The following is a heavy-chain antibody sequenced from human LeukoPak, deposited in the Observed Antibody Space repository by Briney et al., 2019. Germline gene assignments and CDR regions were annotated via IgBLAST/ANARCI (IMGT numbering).Heavy chain of an antibody. V-gene: IGHV3-23*01. J-gene: IGHJ6*01. CDR3: AKCLGYCSSASWLLTSYGMDV. D-gene: IGHD2-2*01. CDR2: ISGSGGST. Sequence: GGSLRLSCAASGFTFSSYAMSWVRQAPGKGLEWVSAISGSGGSTYYADSVKGRFTISRDNSKNTLYLQMNSLRAEDTAVYYCAKCLGYCSSASWLLTSYGMDVWGQGTTVAVSS. CDR1: GFTFSSYA.